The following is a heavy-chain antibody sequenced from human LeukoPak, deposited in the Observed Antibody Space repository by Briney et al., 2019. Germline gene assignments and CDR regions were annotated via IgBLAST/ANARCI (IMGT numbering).Heavy chain of an antibody. Sequence: QPGGSLRLSCAASGFTFSDHYMDWVRQAPGEGLEWVGRTRNKANSYTTEYAASVKGRFTISRDDSKKSLYLQMNSPKTEDTAIYYCTAAFYYSPTYYLDNWGQGTLVSVSS. CDR2: TRNKANSYTT. V-gene: IGHV3-72*01. CDR1: GFTFSDHY. J-gene: IGHJ4*02. CDR3: TAAFYYSPTYYLDN. D-gene: IGHD2/OR15-2a*01.